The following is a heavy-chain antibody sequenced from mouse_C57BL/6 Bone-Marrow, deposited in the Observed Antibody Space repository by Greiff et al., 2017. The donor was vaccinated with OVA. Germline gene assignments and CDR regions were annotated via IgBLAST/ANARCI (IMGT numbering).Heavy chain of an antibody. Sequence: VKLQESGPGLVQPSQSLSITCTVSGFSLTSYGVHWVRQSPGKGLEWLGVIWRGGSTDYNAAFMSRLSITKDNSKSQVFFKMNSLQADDTAIYYCAKKNYDYDDYAMDYWGQGTSVTVSS. CDR1: GFSLTSYG. J-gene: IGHJ4*01. V-gene: IGHV2-5*01. CDR2: IWRGGST. CDR3: AKKNYDYDDYAMDY. D-gene: IGHD2-4*01.